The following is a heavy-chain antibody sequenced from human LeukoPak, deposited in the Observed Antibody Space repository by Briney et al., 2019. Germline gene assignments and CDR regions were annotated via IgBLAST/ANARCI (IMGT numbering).Heavy chain of an antibody. CDR2: IIPIFGTA. D-gene: IGHD1-1*01. CDR3: VAQLVDAPPTFDY. Sequence: SVKVSCKASGGTLSSYAISWVRQAPGQGLEWMGGIIPIFGTANYAQKFQGRVTITADESTSTAYMELSGLTSEDTAVYYFVAQLVDAPPTFDYWGQGTLVTVSS. CDR1: GGTLSSYA. J-gene: IGHJ4*02. V-gene: IGHV1-69*13.